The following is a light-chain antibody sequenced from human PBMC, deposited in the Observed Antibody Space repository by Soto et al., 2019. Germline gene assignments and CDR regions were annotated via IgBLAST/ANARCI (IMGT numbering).Light chain of an antibody. V-gene: IGKV3-20*01. Sequence: EIVLTQSPGTLSLSPGERATLFCRASQTVSSSYLAWYQQKPGQAPRLLIYGAASRATGIPGRFSGSQSGTDVTLTISRLEPEDFAVYDCQQYGSSPPNTFGQGTRLEIK. CDR3: QQYGSSPPNT. CDR1: QTVSSSY. CDR2: GAA. J-gene: IGKJ5*01.